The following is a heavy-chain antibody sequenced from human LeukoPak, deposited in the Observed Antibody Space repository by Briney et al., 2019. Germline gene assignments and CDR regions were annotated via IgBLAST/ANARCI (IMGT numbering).Heavy chain of an antibody. CDR3: TRDRPEVGYSYGMEAFDI. J-gene: IGHJ3*02. D-gene: IGHD5-18*01. CDR1: GFNFGEYA. CDR2: IRIKSFGGTT. Sequence: PAGALRLSCTASGFNFGEYAMSWVRQAPGKGLEWVGFIRIKSFGGTTEYAASVKGRFTISRDDSKNIAYLQMNSLKTEDTAVYYCTRDRPEVGYSYGMEAFDIWGQGTVVTVSS. V-gene: IGHV3-49*04.